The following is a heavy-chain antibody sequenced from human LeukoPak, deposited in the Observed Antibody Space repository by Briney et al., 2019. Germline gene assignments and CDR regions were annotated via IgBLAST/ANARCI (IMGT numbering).Heavy chain of an antibody. CDR1: GGSFSGYY. J-gene: IGHJ4*02. D-gene: IGHD4-11*01. Sequence: SETLSLTCAVYGGSFSGYYWSWIRQPPGKGLECIGEINHSGSTNYNPSLKSRVTISVDTSKNQFSLKLSSVTAADTAVYYCARGTTVKFDYWGQGTLVTVSS. CDR3: ARGTTVKFDY. V-gene: IGHV4-34*01. CDR2: INHSGST.